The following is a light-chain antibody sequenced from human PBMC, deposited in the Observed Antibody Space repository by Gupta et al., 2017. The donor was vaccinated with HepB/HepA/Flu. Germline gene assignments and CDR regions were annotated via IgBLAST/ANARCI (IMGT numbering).Light chain of an antibody. V-gene: IGLV4-69*01. CDR1: SGHSSYA. CDR2: VNSDGSH. J-gene: IGLJ1*01. CDR3: QTWGSGIGYA. Sequence: QLVLTQSPSASASLGASVTLTCTLSSGHSSYAIAWHQQQPEKGPRYLMKVNSDGSHTKGDGIPDRFSGSSSGAERYLTISSRQSEDEADYYCQTWGSGIGYAFGTGTKVTVL.